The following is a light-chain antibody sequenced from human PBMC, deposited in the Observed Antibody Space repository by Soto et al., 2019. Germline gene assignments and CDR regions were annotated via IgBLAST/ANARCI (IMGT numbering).Light chain of an antibody. J-gene: IGKJ3*01. V-gene: IGKV3-11*01. CDR2: ATS. CDR3: QQRTNWPIFT. Sequence: EIVLTQSPATLSLSPGERATLSCRASQSVSSDLAWYQQKPGQAPRILIYATSNRATGIPARFSGSGSGTDFTLTIISLEPEDFAVYYCQQRTNWPIFTFGPGTKVDIK. CDR1: QSVSSD.